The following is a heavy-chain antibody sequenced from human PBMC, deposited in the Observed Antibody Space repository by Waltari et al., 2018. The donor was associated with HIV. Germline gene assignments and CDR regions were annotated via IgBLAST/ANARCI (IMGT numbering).Heavy chain of an antibody. D-gene: IGHD3-16*02. Sequence: QVQLVQSRAEVQRPGASVKVSRKTSGYTFPNYAVHWVRQAPGQRLESMGWINVGNSKTQYSQKFQGRLTITRDTSASVAYMELTRLKSEDTAVYFCAREGAGDIYYLEYWGQGTLVTVSS. CDR2: INVGNSKT. V-gene: IGHV1-3*01. CDR3: AREGAGDIYYLEY. CDR1: GYTFPNYA. J-gene: IGHJ4*02.